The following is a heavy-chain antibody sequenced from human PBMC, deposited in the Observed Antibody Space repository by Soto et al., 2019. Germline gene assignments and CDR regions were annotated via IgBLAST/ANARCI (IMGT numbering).Heavy chain of an antibody. CDR2: IYTSGST. CDR3: ARNVYYYDSSGYWFDY. Sequence: QVQLQESGPGLVKPSETLSLTCTVSGGSISSYYWSWIRQPAGKGLEWIGRIYTSGSTNYNPSLKGRVTMSVDTSKNQFSLKLSSVTAADTAVYYCARNVYYYDSSGYWFDYWGQGTLVTVSS. CDR1: GGSISSYY. D-gene: IGHD3-22*01. V-gene: IGHV4-4*07. J-gene: IGHJ4*02.